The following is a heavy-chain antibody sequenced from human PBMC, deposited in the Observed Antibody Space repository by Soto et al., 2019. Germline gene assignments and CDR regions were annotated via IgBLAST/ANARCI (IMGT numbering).Heavy chain of an antibody. CDR2: INAGNGNT. CDR3: ARDRAYCGGDCYWEYFQH. Sequence: EASVKVSCKASGYTFTSYAMHWVRQAPGQRLEWMGWINAGNGNTKYSQKFQGRVTITRDTSASAAYMELSSLRSEDTAVYYCARDRAYCGGDCYWEYFQHWGQGTLVTVSS. J-gene: IGHJ1*01. V-gene: IGHV1-3*01. D-gene: IGHD2-21*01. CDR1: GYTFTSYA.